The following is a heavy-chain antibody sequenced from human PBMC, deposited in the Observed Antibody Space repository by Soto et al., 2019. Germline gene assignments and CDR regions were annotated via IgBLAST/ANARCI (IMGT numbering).Heavy chain of an antibody. CDR3: GRTSSPHLVGYIRSGGWYVDS. V-gene: IGHV4-59*08. Sequence: QVQLQESGPGLVKPSETLSLTCTVSDGSVSSFFRTWIRQPPGRGLEWVGYIAHTGITNYNPSLKSRVTISQDTSKNQFSLKLTSVTAADTAVYYCGRTSSPHLVGYIRSGGWYVDSWGQGTLVAVSS. D-gene: IGHD6-19*01. CDR1: DGSVSSFF. J-gene: IGHJ4*02. CDR2: IAHTGIT.